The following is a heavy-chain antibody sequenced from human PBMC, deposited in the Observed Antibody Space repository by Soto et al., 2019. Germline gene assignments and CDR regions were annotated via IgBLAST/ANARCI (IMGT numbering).Heavy chain of an antibody. CDR1: GFSLSSYW. CDR3: ARLSTSAGRRDLAC. Sequence: VESGGGLVQPGGSLRLSCAASGFSLSSYWMSWVRQAPGKGLEWVANMNQDGSESDYVGSVKGRFTFTRDNAKNSLYLQMNSLMAEDTAVYYCARLSTSAGRRDLACWGQGTLVTVSS. J-gene: IGHJ4*02. CDR2: MNQDGSES. V-gene: IGHV3-7*01.